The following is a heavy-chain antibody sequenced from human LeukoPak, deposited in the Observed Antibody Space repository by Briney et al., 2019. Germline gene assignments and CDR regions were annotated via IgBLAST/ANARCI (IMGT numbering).Heavy chain of an antibody. CDR1: GFTFSSYA. D-gene: IGHD3-22*01. CDR2: ISYDGSNK. J-gene: IGHJ4*02. CDR3: ARGTPSTYYYDSSGYYSTDY. Sequence: GGSLRLSCAASGFTFSSYAMHWVRQAPGKGLEWVAVISYDGSNKYYADSVKGRFTISRDNSKNTLYLQMNSLRAEDTAVYYCARGTPSTYYYDSSGYYSTDYWGQGTLVTVSS. V-gene: IGHV3-30-3*01.